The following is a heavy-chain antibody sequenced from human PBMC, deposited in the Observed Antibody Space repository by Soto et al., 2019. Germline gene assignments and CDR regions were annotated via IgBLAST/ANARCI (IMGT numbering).Heavy chain of an antibody. Sequence: SETLSLTCTVSGDSISSYYWSWIRQPPGKGLEWIGYIYYSGSTNYNPSLKSRVTISVDTSKNQFSLKVRSVTAADTAVYYCAGSERYFDWLLRYWGQGTLVTVSS. D-gene: IGHD3-9*01. V-gene: IGHV4-59*01. CDR3: AGSERYFDWLLRY. J-gene: IGHJ4*02. CDR1: GDSISSYY. CDR2: IYYSGST.